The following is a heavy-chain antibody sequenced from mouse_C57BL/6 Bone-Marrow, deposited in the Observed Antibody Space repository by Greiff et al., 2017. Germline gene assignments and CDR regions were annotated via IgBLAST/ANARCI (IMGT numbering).Heavy chain of an antibody. CDR2: IHPNSGST. D-gene: IGHD2-1*01. V-gene: IGHV1-64*01. Sequence: QDQLQQSGAELVKPGASVKLSCKASGYTFTSYWMHWVKQRPGQGLEWIGMIHPNSGSTNYNEKFKSKATLTVDKSSSTAYMQLSSLTSEDSAVYYCARGNYVGFAYWGQGTLVTVSA. CDR1: GYTFTSYW. CDR3: ARGNYVGFAY. J-gene: IGHJ3*01.